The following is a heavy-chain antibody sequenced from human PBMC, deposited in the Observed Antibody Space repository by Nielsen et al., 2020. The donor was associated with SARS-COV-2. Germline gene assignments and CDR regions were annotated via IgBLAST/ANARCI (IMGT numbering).Heavy chain of an antibody. CDR2: ITSGRTYI. J-gene: IGHJ3*02. D-gene: IGHD3-10*01. CDR1: GFTFSNYN. CDR3: ARAYYYGSRRTDAFDI. Sequence: GESLKISCAASGFTFSNYNFNWVRQAPGKGLEWVASITSGRTYIYYADSVKGRFTISRDNAKNSLYLQMNSLRAEDTAVYYCARAYYYGSRRTDAFDIWGQGTMVTVSS. V-gene: IGHV3-21*01.